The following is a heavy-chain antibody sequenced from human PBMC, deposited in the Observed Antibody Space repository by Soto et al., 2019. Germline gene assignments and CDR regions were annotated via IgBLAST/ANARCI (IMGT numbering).Heavy chain of an antibody. D-gene: IGHD3-3*01. CDR2: IWYDGSNK. V-gene: IGHV3-33*01. J-gene: IGHJ6*02. CDR3: AREGDYDFWSGLPYGMDV. Sequence: GGSLRLSCAASGFTFSSYGMHWVRQAPGKGLEWVAVIWYDGSNKYYADSVKGRFTISRDNSKNTLYLQMNSLRAEDTAVYYCAREGDYDFWSGLPYGMDVWGQGTTVTVSS. CDR1: GFTFSSYG.